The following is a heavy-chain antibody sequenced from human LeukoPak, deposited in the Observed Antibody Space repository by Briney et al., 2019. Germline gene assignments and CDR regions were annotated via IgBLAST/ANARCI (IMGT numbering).Heavy chain of an antibody. D-gene: IGHD1-14*01. CDR3: ARDRLTDNYVDY. J-gene: IGHJ4*02. V-gene: IGHV4-30-4*08. Sequence: SETLSLTCTVSGGSISSGDYYWSWIRQPPGKGLEWIGYIYYSGSTYYNPSLKSRVTISVDTSKNRFSLKLSSVTAADTAVYYCARDRLTDNYVDYWGQGTLVTVSS. CDR2: IYYSGST. CDR1: GGSISSGDYY.